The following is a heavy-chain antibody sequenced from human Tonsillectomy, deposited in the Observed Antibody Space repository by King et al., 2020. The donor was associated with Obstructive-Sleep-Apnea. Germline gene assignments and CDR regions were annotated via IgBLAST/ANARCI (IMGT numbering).Heavy chain of an antibody. V-gene: IGHV3-48*04. CDR2: ISSSSSTI. CDR3: ARDREPGNYSNGSGSFLRVAPLAY. J-gene: IGHJ4*02. Sequence: VQLVESGGGLVQPGGSLRLSCAASGFTFSNYSMNWVRQAPGKGLEWVSYISSSSSTIYYADSVKGRFTISRDDSKNSLYLQMNSLRAEDTAVYYCARDREPGNYSNGSGSFLRVAPLAYWGQGSLVIVSS. CDR1: GFTFSNYS. D-gene: IGHD3-22*01.